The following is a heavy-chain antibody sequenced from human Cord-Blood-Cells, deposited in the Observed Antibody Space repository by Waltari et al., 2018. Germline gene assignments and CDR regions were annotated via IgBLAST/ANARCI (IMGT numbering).Heavy chain of an antibody. CDR2: INPNSGGT. J-gene: IGHJ6*02. D-gene: IGHD5-12*01. CDR3: ARDLPIVATISSLSRGGMDV. CDR1: GYTFTGYY. V-gene: IGHV1-2*06. Sequence: QVQLVQSGAEVTKPGASVKVSCKASGYTFTGYYMHWVRQAAGQGLEWMGRINPNSGGTNYAQKFQGRVTMTRDTSISTAYMELSRLRSDDTAVYYCARDLPIVATISSLSRGGMDVWGQGTTVTVSS.